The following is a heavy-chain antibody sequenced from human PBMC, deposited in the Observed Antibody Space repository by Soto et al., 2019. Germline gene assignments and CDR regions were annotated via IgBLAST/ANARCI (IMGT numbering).Heavy chain of an antibody. J-gene: IGHJ5*02. Sequence: QVQLQESGPGLVKPSETLSLTCTVSGGSISSYYWSWIRQPPGKGLEWIGYIYYSGSTNYNPSLNSRVTISVDTSKNQFALKLSSVTAADTAVYYCARRVVVAAYNWFDPWGQGTLVTVSS. CDR1: GGSISSYY. D-gene: IGHD2-15*01. CDR2: IYYSGST. V-gene: IGHV4-59*01. CDR3: ARRVVVAAYNWFDP.